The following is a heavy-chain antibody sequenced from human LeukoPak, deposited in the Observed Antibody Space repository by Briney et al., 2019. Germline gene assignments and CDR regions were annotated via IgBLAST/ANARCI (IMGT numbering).Heavy chain of an antibody. D-gene: IGHD5-18*01. CDR1: GGSISSYY. CDR3: ARTLYSYGYNLWAVYYYMDV. CDR2: IYYSGST. V-gene: IGHV4-59*01. J-gene: IGHJ6*03. Sequence: SETLSLTCTVSGGSISSYYWSWIRQPPGKGLECIGYIYYSGSTNYNPSLKSRVTISVDTSKNQFSLKLSSVTAADTAVYYCARTLYSYGYNLWAVYYYMDVWGKGTTVTVSS.